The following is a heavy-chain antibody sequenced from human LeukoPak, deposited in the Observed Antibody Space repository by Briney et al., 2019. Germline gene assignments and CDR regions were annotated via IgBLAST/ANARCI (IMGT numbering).Heavy chain of an antibody. CDR3: ARGGAVADSYWYFDL. J-gene: IGHJ2*01. CDR2: ISAYNGNT. D-gene: IGHD6-19*01. V-gene: IGHV1-18*01. Sequence: GASVKVSCKASGYTFTSYVISWVRQAPGQGLEWMRWISAYNGNTNYAQKLQGRVTMTTDTSTSTAYMELRSLRSDDTAVYYCARGGAVADSYWYFDLWGRGTLVTVSS. CDR1: GYTFTSYV.